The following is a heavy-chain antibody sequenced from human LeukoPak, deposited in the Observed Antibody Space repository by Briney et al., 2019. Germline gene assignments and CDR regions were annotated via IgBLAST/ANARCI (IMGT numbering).Heavy chain of an antibody. D-gene: IGHD3-22*01. J-gene: IGHJ4*02. CDR2: ISYDGSNK. V-gene: IGHV3-30*03. Sequence: RPGRSLRLSCAASGFTFSSYGMHWVRQAPGKGLEWVAVISYDGSNKYYADSVKGRFTISRDNSKNTLYLQMNSLRAEDTAVYYCARDGPPYYFDTSAYYGRNIGPVGYWGQGTLVTVSS. CDR1: GFTFSSYG. CDR3: ARDGPPYYFDTSAYYGRNIGPVGY.